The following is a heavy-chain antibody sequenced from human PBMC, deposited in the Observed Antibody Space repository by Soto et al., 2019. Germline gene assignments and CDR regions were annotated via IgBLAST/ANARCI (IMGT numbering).Heavy chain of an antibody. Sequence: GGSLSLSCTASGFTFGDYAMSWFRQAPGKGLEWVGFIRSKAYGGTTEYAASVKGRFTISRDDSKSIAYLQMNSLKTEDTAVYYCTREWEWLSHYDYWGQGTLVTVSS. V-gene: IGHV3-49*03. CDR1: GFTFGDYA. CDR3: TREWEWLSHYDY. D-gene: IGHD3-3*01. J-gene: IGHJ4*02. CDR2: IRSKAYGGTT.